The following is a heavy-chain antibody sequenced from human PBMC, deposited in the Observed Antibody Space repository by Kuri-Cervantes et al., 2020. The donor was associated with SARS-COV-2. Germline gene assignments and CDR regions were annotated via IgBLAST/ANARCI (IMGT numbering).Heavy chain of an antibody. Sequence: SCTVSGGSISSGSYYWSWIRQPAGKGLEWIGRIYTSGSTNYNPSLKSRVTISVDTSKNQFSLKLSSVTAADTAVYYCARDRYSSSWYEGVLFAFDIWGQGTMVTVSS. J-gene: IGHJ3*02. CDR1: GGSISSGSYY. V-gene: IGHV4-61*02. D-gene: IGHD6-13*01. CDR3: ARDRYSSSWYEGVLFAFDI. CDR2: IYTSGST.